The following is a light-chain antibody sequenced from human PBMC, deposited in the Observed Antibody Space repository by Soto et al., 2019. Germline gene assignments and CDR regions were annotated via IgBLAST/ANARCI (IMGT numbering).Light chain of an antibody. J-gene: IGLJ7*01. CDR1: SSDVGGYNY. CDR3: SSYTSTSSRV. V-gene: IGLV2-14*01. Sequence: QSALTQSASVSGSPGQSITISCTGTSSDVGGYNYVSWYQQHPGKAPTLIIYDVSNRPSGVSTRFSGSKSGNTASLTISGLQAEEEADYSCSSYTSTSSRVFGGGPQLTV. CDR2: DVS.